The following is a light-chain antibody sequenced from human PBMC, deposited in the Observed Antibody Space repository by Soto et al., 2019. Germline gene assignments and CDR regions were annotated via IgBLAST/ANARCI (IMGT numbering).Light chain of an antibody. CDR2: GIS. V-gene: IGKV3-20*01. CDR1: QTVGRDY. CDR3: QQYTNWPIT. Sequence: EIVLPQSTGTLSLSPGERATLSCRASQTVGRDYLAWYQHKPGQAPRLLIYGISNRATGIPDRFSGSGSGTEFTLTISSVQPEDVAIYYCQQYTNWPITFGQGTRLEIK. J-gene: IGKJ5*01.